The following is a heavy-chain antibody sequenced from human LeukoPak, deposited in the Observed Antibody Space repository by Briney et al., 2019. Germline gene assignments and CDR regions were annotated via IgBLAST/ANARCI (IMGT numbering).Heavy chain of an antibody. CDR1: GFAFTSYS. CDR2: ISGDSIYI. J-gene: IGHJ4*02. Sequence: GGSLRLSCAAAGFAFTSYSMNWVRQAPGRGLEWVSSISGDSIYIYYADSVRGRFTISRDNAKSSLFLQMNSLRAEDTAVYYCARCSSTGCASSPLAGYLYWGQGTLVTVSS. CDR3: ARCSSTGCASSPLAGYLY. V-gene: IGHV3-21*01. D-gene: IGHD2-2*01.